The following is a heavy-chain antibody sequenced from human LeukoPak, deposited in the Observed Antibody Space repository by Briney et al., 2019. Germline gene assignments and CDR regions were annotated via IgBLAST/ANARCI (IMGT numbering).Heavy chain of an antibody. Sequence: PGRSLRLSCAASGFTFSSYGMHWVRQAPGEGLEWVAVISYDGSNKYYADSVKGRFTISRDNSKNTLYLQMNSLRAEDTAVYYCAKSRSYYYDSSGYYAVDYWGQGTLVTVSS. CDR2: ISYDGSNK. CDR1: GFTFSSYG. D-gene: IGHD3-22*01. J-gene: IGHJ4*02. V-gene: IGHV3-30*18. CDR3: AKSRSYYYDSSGYYAVDY.